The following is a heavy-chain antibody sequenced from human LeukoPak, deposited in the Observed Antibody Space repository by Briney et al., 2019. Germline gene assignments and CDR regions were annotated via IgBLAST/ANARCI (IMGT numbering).Heavy chain of an antibody. D-gene: IGHD3-22*01. CDR3: AGHYDSSGYYYSDAFDI. V-gene: IGHV4-39*01. Sequence: PSETLSLTCTVSGGSISSSSYYWGWIRQPPGKGLEWIGSIYYSGSTYYNPSLKSLVTKSVDTSKNQFSLKLSSVTAADTAVYYCAGHYDSSGYYYSDAFDIWGQGTMVTVSS. CDR1: GGSISSSSYY. J-gene: IGHJ3*02. CDR2: IYYSGST.